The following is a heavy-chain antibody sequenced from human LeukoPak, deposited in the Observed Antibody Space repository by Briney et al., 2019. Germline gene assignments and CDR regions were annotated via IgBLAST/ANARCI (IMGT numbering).Heavy chain of an antibody. Sequence: PGGSLRLSCAASGFTVSSNYMSWVRQAPGKGLEWVSVIHSGGSTYYADSVKGRFTISRDNSKNTLYLQMNSLRAEDTAVYYCARDFSGSLDYWGQGTLVTVSS. D-gene: IGHD1-26*01. J-gene: IGHJ4*02. CDR2: IHSGGST. CDR1: GFTVSSNY. V-gene: IGHV3-66*01. CDR3: ARDFSGSLDY.